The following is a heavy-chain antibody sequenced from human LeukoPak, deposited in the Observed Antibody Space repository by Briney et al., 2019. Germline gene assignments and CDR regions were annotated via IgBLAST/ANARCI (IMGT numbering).Heavy chain of an antibody. V-gene: IGHV4-4*07. Sequence: SETLSLTCSVSGGSISSYYWSWIRQPAGKGLEWIGRIYTSGSTNYNPSLKSRVTMSVDTSKNQFSLKLSSVTAADAAVYYCAREVTTGIASAGRVDYWGQGTLVTVSS. CDR3: AREVTTGIASAGRVDY. CDR1: GGSISSYY. CDR2: IYTSGST. J-gene: IGHJ4*02. D-gene: IGHD6-13*01.